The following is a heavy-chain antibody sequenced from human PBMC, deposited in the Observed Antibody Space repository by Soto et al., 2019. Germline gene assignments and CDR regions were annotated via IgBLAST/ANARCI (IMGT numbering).Heavy chain of an antibody. CDR2: ISSSSSYI. CDR3: ARDGYCSSTSCQGLYYYYYMDV. J-gene: IGHJ6*03. Sequence: EVQLVESGGGLAKPGGSLRLSCAASGFTFSSYSMNWVRQAPGKGLEWVSSISSSSSYIYYADSVKGRFTISRDNAKNSLYLQMNSLRAEDTAVYYCARDGYCSSTSCQGLYYYYYMDVWGKGTTVTVSS. V-gene: IGHV3-21*01. CDR1: GFTFSSYS. D-gene: IGHD2-2*03.